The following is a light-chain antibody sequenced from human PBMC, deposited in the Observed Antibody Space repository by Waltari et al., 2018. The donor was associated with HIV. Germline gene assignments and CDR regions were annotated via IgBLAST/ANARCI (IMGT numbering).Light chain of an antibody. V-gene: IGLV2-14*03. Sequence: QSALTQPASVSGSPGQSITISCTGTSSDVGNYNYVSWFPQPPDKDPTLILFDVNKRPSGVSSRFSGSKSAKTASLTISGLQPEDEGDYFCTSYTSSDTWVFGGGTKVTVL. CDR3: TSYTSSDTWV. CDR2: DVN. CDR1: SSDVGNYNY. J-gene: IGLJ3*02.